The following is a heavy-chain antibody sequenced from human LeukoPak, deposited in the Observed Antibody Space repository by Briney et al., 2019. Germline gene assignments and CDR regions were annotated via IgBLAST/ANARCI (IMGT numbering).Heavy chain of an antibody. D-gene: IGHD1-26*01. CDR3: ARDRLVGATDSSH. Sequence: GGSLRLSCAASGFTFSSYSMNWVRQAPGKGLEWVSSISSSSSYIYYADSVKGRFTISRDNAKNSLYLQMNSLRAEDTAVYYCARDRLVGATDSSHWGQGTLVTVSS. CDR1: GFTFSSYS. J-gene: IGHJ4*02. V-gene: IGHV3-21*01. CDR2: ISSSSSYI.